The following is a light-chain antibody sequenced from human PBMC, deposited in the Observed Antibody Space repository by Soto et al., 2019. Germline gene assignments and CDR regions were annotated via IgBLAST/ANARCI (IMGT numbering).Light chain of an antibody. V-gene: IGKV1-12*01. CDR3: QQSHTFPIT. Sequence: DIQMTQSASSVSASFGDSVTITCRASRVISSWLAWYQHKPGKAPNLLIYSASNLQSGVPSRFSASGSGTDFNLTINNLQTEDFATYYCQQSHTFPITFGQGTRLEIK. CDR1: RVISSW. J-gene: IGKJ5*01. CDR2: SAS.